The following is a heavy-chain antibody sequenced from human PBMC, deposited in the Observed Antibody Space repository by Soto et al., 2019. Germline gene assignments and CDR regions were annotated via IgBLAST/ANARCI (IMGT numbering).Heavy chain of an antibody. J-gene: IGHJ4*02. Sequence: TGGSLRLSCAASGFTFSSYGMHWVRQAPGKGLEWVAVISYDGSNKYYADSVKGRFTISRDNSKNTLYLQMNSLRAEDTAVYYCAKEGGPYSSSSEVDYWGQGTLVTVSS. CDR2: ISYDGSNK. CDR1: GFTFSSYG. D-gene: IGHD6-6*01. V-gene: IGHV3-30*18. CDR3: AKEGGPYSSSSEVDY.